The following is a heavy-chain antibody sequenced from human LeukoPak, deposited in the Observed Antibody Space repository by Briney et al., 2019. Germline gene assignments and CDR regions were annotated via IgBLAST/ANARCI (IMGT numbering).Heavy chain of an antibody. J-gene: IGHJ3*02. CDR2: IYYSGST. V-gene: IGHV4-30-4*01. D-gene: IGHD1-1*01. Sequence: SETLSLTCTVSGGSISSGDYYWSWIRQPPGKGLEWIGYIYYSGSTYYNPSLKSRVTISVDTSKNQFSLKLSSVTAADTAVYYCARVDDPAGAFDIWGQGTMVTVSS. CDR1: GGSISSGDYY. CDR3: ARVDDPAGAFDI.